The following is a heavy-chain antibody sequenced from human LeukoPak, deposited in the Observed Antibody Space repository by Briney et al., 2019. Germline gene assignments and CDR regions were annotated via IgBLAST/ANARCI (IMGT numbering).Heavy chain of an antibody. CDR2: ISSSSSYI. CDR1: GFTFSSYS. D-gene: IGHD3-9*01. Sequence: GGSLRLSCAASGFTFSSYSMNWVRQAPGKGLEWVSYISSSSSYIYYADSVKGRFTISRDNAKNSLYLQMNSLRAEDTAVYYCAREGYDILTGYSSSIDYWGQGTLVTVS. J-gene: IGHJ4*02. V-gene: IGHV3-21*05. CDR3: AREGYDILTGYSSSIDY.